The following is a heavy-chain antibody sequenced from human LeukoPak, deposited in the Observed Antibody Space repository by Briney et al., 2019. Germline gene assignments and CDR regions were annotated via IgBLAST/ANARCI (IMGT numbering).Heavy chain of an antibody. CDR2: VRNDGTNK. D-gene: IGHD3-22*01. CDR1: GFTFSTYG. J-gene: IGHJ4*02. Sequence: GGSLRLSCAASGFTFSTYGMHWVRQAPGKGLEWVAFVRNDGTNKHYADSVKGRFTISRDNSKNTLYLQMNSLRAEDTAVYYCAKGSTYYYDSSGHYYDDYFDYWGQGTLVTVSS. V-gene: IGHV3-30*02. CDR3: AKGSTYYYDSSGHYYDDYFDY.